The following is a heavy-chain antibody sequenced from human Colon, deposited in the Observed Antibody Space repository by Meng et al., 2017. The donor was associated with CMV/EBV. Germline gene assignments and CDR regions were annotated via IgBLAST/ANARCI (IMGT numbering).Heavy chain of an antibody. D-gene: IGHD2-2*01. V-gene: IGHV4-34*01. CDR3: ARATKSSCWEVLDY. Sequence: QVRLQQWGAGLLKPSGSLSLTCAVYGGSFSGYYWSWIRQPPGKGLEWIGEINHSGSTNYNPSLKSRVTISVDTSKNQFSLKLSSVTAADTAVYYCARATKSSCWEVLDYWGHGTLVTGSS. CDR1: GGSFSGYY. CDR2: INHSGST. J-gene: IGHJ4*01.